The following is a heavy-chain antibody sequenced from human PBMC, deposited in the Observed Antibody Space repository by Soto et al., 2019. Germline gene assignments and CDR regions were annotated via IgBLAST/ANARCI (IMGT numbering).Heavy chain of an antibody. CDR3: ARELLTTAYYYGMDV. Sequence: QVQLVESGGGVVQPGRSLRLSCAASGFTFSSYGMHWVRQAPGKGLEWVAVIWYDGSNKYYADSVKGRFTISRDNSKNTLYLQMNSLRAEDTAVYYCARELLTTAYYYGMDVWGQGTTVTVSS. V-gene: IGHV3-33*01. CDR2: IWYDGSNK. D-gene: IGHD4-4*01. CDR1: GFTFSSYG. J-gene: IGHJ6*02.